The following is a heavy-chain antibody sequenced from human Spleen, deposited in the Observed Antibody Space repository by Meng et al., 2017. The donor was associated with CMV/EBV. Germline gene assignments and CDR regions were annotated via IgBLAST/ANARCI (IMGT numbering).Heavy chain of an antibody. D-gene: IGHD3-16*01. Sequence: IFGSNAITGVRHVPGQGLGWLGGIRPKFDITNYEQKLQGRVTITTDESTSTAYVELTSLRSEDTAVYYCAKVVDWGRSSRRFDPWGQGTLVTVSS. CDR3: AKVVDWGRSSRRFDP. J-gene: IGHJ5*02. CDR2: IRPKFDIT. V-gene: IGHV1-69*05. CDR1: IFGSNA.